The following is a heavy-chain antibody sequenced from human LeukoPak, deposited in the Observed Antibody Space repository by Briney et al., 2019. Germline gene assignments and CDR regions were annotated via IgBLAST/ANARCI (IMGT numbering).Heavy chain of an antibody. J-gene: IGHJ4*02. Sequence: GASVNVSCKPSGYTFTSYGISWVRQAPGQGLEWMGWISAYNGNTNYAQKLPGRVTMTTHTSTSTAYMELRSLRSDDTAVYSCGRDRVRQVGYFDYWGQGTLVTVSS. D-gene: IGHD1-26*01. CDR3: GRDRVRQVGYFDY. CDR2: ISAYNGNT. V-gene: IGHV1-18*01. CDR1: GYTFTSYG.